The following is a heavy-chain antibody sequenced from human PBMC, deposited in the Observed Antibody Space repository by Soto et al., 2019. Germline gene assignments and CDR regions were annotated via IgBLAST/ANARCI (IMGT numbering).Heavy chain of an antibody. J-gene: IGHJ4*02. CDR2: ISLSGSTI. D-gene: IGHD3-3*02. CDR1: GFAFSNYE. V-gene: IGHV3-48*03. CDR3: ARESFSASPNFFDY. Sequence: GSLRLSCAASGFAFSNYEMNWVRQAPGKGLEWVSCISLSGSTIYYADSVKGRFTISRDDAKNSLYLQMDSLRADDTAVYYCARESFSASPNFFDYWGQGTLVTVSS.